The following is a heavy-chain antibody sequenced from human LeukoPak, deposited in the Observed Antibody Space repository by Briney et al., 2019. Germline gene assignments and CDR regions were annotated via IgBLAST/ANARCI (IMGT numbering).Heavy chain of an antibody. V-gene: IGHV3-23*01. J-gene: IGHJ4*02. CDR3: ARDLSPGQQPPCD. CDR1: GFTFSSYA. D-gene: IGHD6-13*01. CDR2: ISGSGGST. Sequence: GGSLRLSCAASGFTFSSYAMSWVRQAPGKGLEWVSAISGSGGSTYYADSVKGRFTISRDNAKNSLYLQMNSLRAEDTAVYYCARDLSPGQQPPCDWGQGTLVTVSS.